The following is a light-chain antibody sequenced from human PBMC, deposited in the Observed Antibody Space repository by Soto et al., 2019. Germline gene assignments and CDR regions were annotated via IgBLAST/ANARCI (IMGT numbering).Light chain of an antibody. CDR3: QQYAESYT. Sequence: IVLTQSPGTLSLSPGERATLSCRASQSVTSSFLAWYQQRPGQSPRLLFYGASTRATGIPDRFSGSGSGTVFTLTISRLEPEDFAVYYCQQYAESYTFGQGTKVEIK. V-gene: IGKV3-20*01. CDR1: QSVTSSF. CDR2: GAS. J-gene: IGKJ2*01.